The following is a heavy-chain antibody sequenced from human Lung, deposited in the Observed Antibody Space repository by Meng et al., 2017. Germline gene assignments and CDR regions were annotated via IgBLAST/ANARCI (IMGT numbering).Heavy chain of an antibody. J-gene: IGHJ5*01. Sequence: QGQLHQSVPGLEIPSPTRRRSCARSGDSVSGNRAALNWIRQSPSRGLEWLGRTYYRSKWYSDYATSVRSRITINADTSKNQFSLQLNSLTPEETAVYYCTGVGHKNWFDSWGQGTLVTVSS. D-gene: IGHD2-21*01. CDR1: GDSVSGNRAA. V-gene: IGHV6-1*01. CDR2: TYYRSKWYS. CDR3: TGVGHKNWFDS.